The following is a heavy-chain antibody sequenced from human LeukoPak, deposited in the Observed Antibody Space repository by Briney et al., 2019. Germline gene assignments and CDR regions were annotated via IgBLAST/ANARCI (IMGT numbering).Heavy chain of an antibody. CDR2: ISGLSSTI. J-gene: IGHJ4*02. CDR1: GFTFSDYT. Sequence: PGGSLRLSCAASGFTFSDYTMNWLRPAPGQGPEWVAYISGLSSTIYHADSVKGRFTISRDNADNSLFLQMDSLRHEDTAVYYCAREGYYGSGMYPLCYFDYWGQGTLVTVSS. CDR3: AREGYYGSGMYPLCYFDY. V-gene: IGHV3-48*02. D-gene: IGHD3-10*01.